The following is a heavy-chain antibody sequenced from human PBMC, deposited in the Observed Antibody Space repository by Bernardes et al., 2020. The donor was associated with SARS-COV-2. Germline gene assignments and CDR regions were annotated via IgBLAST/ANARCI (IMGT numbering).Heavy chain of an antibody. D-gene: IGHD3-10*01. J-gene: IGHJ1*01. CDR2: ISGGGGAST. CDR3: AKENVIIGGYYFTH. V-gene: IGHV3-23*01. Sequence: GSLRLSCVDSGFTFSSYAMSWVRQAPGKGLQWVSAISGGGGASTYYADSVKGRFTISRDSSRNTLYLQMTNLRAEDTAVYYCAKENVIIGGYYFTHWGQGTLVSVSS. CDR1: GFTFSSYA.